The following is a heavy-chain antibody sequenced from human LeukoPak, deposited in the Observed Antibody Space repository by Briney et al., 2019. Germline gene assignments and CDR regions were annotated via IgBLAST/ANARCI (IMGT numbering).Heavy chain of an antibody. V-gene: IGHV3-7*01. J-gene: IGHJ6*03. D-gene: IGHD5-12*01. CDR1: GFTFSSYW. CDR2: IKQDGSEK. Sequence: PGGSLRLSCAASGFTFSSYWMSWVRQAPGKGLEWVANIKQDGSEKYYVDSVKGRFTISRDNAKNSLYLQMNSLRAEDTAVYYCARDEIVATTNANYYYYMDVWGKGTTVTMSS. CDR3: ARDEIVATTNANYYYYMDV.